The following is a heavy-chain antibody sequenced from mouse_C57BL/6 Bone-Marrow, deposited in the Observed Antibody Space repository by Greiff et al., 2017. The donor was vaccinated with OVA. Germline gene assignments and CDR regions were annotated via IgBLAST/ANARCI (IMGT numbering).Heavy chain of an antibody. CDR3: AKGYGSWFAD. CDR2: IDPANGNT. V-gene: IGHV14-3*01. D-gene: IGHD2-2*01. Sequence: VQLKESVAELVRPGASVKLSCTASGFNIKNTYMHWVKQRPEQGLEWIGRIDPANGNTTYAPKFPGKATITADTSSNTDDLQLSRLTSEDTAINYCAKGYGSWFADWGQGTLVTVTA. J-gene: IGHJ3*01. CDR1: GFNIKNTY.